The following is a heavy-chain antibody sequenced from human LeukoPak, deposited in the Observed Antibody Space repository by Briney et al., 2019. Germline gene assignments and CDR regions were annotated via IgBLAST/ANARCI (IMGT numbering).Heavy chain of an antibody. CDR2: ISYDGSNK. J-gene: IGHJ6*04. CDR3: AKRADYGSGSYSMDV. D-gene: IGHD3-10*01. CDR1: GFTFSNYG. V-gene: IGHV3-30*18. Sequence: GGSLRLSCAASGFTFSNYGMHWVRQAPGKGLEWVAIISYDGSNKYYADSVKGRFTISRDNSKNTLYLQMNSLRAEDTAVYYCAKRADYGSGSYSMDVWGKGTTVTISS.